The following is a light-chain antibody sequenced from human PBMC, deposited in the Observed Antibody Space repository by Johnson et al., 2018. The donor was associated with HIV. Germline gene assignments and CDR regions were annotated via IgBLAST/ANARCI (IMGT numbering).Light chain of an antibody. Sequence: HSVLTQPPSVSAAPGQKVTISCSGSSSNIGNNYVSWYQQLPGTAPKLLIYDNHKRPSGIPDRFSGSKSGTSATLGITGLQTGDEADYYCGTWDSSLSTGGNVFGTGTKVTVL. V-gene: IGLV1-51*01. CDR1: SSNIGNNY. CDR2: DNH. CDR3: GTWDSSLSTGGNV. J-gene: IGLJ1*01.